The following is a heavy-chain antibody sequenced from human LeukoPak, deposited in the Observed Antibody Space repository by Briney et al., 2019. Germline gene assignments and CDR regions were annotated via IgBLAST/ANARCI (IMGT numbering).Heavy chain of an antibody. CDR1: GFIFSDHY. V-gene: IGHV3-72*01. J-gene: IGHJ4*02. CDR2: IRKRANSHTT. D-gene: IGHD4-17*01. CDR3: ARVSTVTHPYDY. Sequence: GGSLRLSCAGSGFIFSDHYMDWVRQAPGKGLEWVGRIRKRANSHTTEYAASVKGRFTVSRDDSKNSLYLQMNSLKTEDTAVYYCARVSTVTHPYDYWGQGSPVTVSS.